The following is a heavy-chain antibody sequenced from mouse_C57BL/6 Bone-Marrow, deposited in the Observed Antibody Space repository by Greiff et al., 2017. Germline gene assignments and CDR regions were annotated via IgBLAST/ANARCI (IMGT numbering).Heavy chain of an antibody. CDR3: ARGGLLRDGDY. Sequence: QVQLQQSGAELVKPGASVKLSCKASGYTFTSYWMHWVKQRPGQGLEWIGMIHPNSGSTNYNEKFKSKATLTVDKSSSTAYMQRSSLTSEDSAVXYCARGGLLRDGDYWGQGTTLTVSS. CDR2: IHPNSGST. J-gene: IGHJ2*01. D-gene: IGHD1-1*01. V-gene: IGHV1-64*01. CDR1: GYTFTSYW.